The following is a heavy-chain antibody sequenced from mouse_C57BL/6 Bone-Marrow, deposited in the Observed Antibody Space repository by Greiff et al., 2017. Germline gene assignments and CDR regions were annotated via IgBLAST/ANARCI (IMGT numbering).Heavy chain of an antibody. J-gene: IGHJ1*03. V-gene: IGHV5-17*01. CDR2: ISSGSSTL. D-gene: IGHD1-2*01. CDR1: GFTFSDYG. Sequence: EVTLMESGGGLVKPGGSLKLSCAASGFTFSDYGMHWVRQAPEKGLEWVAYISSGSSTLYYADTVKGRFTISRDNAKNTLFLQMTSLRSEDTAMYYCARHYGGYMDVWGTGTTVTVSS. CDR3: ARHYGGYMDV.